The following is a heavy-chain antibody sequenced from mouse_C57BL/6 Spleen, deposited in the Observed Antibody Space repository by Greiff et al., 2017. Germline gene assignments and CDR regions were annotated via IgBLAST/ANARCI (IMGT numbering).Heavy chain of an antibody. CDR1: GYTFTSYW. CDR3: AISSSYGSSEYYFDY. V-gene: IGHV1-55*01. CDR2: IYPGSGST. D-gene: IGHD1-1*01. J-gene: IGHJ2*01. Sequence: QVQLQQSGPELVKPGASVKMSCKASGYTFTSYWITWVKQRPGQGLEWIGDIYPGSGSTNSNEKFKGKATLTVDTSSSTAYMQLSSLTSEDSAVYYCAISSSYGSSEYYFDYWGQGTTLTVSS.